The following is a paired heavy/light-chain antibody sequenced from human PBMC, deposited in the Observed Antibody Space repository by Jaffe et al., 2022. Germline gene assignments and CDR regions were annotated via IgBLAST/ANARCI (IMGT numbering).Light chain of an antibody. CDR3: QQYNLYRT. J-gene: IGKJ1*01. CDR1: QTINTW. CDR2: KAS. V-gene: IGKV1-5*03. Sequence: DILMTQSPSTLSASVGDRVTITCRASQTINTWLAWYQQKPGHAPKLLIYKASTLENGVPSRFSGSGSGTEFTLTITSLQPDDFATYYCQQYNLYRTFGPGTKVEIK.
Heavy chain of an antibody. Sequence: QVQLQESGPGLVKPSGTLSVTCNVSGGSVNTYNWWTWVRQSPGKGLDWIGEISHRGDTRYNPSFKSRVTISMDKSKNQFSLILNSVTAADTAVYYCSRVKGGANATQLDTWGQGTLVTVSS. D-gene: IGHD5-18*01. CDR3: SRVKGGANATQLDT. J-gene: IGHJ5*02. CDR1: GGSVNTYNW. V-gene: IGHV4-4*02. CDR2: ISHRGDT.